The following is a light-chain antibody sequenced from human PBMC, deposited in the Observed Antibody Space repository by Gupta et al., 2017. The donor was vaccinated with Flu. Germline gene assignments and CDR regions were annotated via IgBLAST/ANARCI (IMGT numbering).Light chain of an antibody. CDR3: SSYTSSSTYV. CDR2: EVS. V-gene: IGLV2-14*01. J-gene: IGLJ1*01. CDR1: SSDVGDYNY. Sequence: QSALTQPASVPGSPGQSITISCTGTSSDVGDYNYVSWHQHHPGKAPKLMIYEVSNRPSGVSNRFSGSKSDNTASLTISGLQAEDEADYYCSSYTSSSTYVFGTGTKVTVL.